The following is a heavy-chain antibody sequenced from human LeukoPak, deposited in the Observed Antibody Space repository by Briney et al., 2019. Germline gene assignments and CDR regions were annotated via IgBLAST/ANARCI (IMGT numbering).Heavy chain of an antibody. V-gene: IGHV3-48*03. CDR1: GFTFSSYE. CDR3: ARDGSSWYGMDV. D-gene: IGHD6-13*01. J-gene: IGHJ6*04. CDR2: ISSSGSTI. Sequence: GGSLRLSCEASGFTFSSYEMNWVRQAPGKGLEWVSYISSSGSTIYYADSVKGRFTISRDNAKNSQYLQMNSLRAEDTAVYYCARDGSSWYGMDVWGKGTTVTASS.